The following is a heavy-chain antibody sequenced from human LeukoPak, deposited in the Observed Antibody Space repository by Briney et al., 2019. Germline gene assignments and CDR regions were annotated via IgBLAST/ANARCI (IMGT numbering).Heavy chain of an antibody. J-gene: IGHJ4*02. CDR2: IFPTGDST. CDR1: AYTFTRHY. Sequence: ASVKVSCKAPSAYTFTRHYIQWMRQAPGQGLEWMGIIFPTGDSTIYAQKFQGRVTMTRDTSTSTVYMDLRSLRSEDTAVYYCARELGGLLDYWGQGTLVIVSS. V-gene: IGHV1-46*01. CDR3: ARELGGLLDY. D-gene: IGHD3-16*01.